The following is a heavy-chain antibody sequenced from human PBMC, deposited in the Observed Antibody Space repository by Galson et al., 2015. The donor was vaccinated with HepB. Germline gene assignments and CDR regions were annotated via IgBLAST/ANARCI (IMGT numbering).Heavy chain of an antibody. Sequence: SVKVSCKASGYTFTNYAIHWVRQTPGQRLEWMGWINAGNGNTKYSQKFQGRVTITRDTSASTAYMELSSLRSEDTAMYYCARPGGSVSYRLDYWGQGNLVTASP. CDR3: ARPGGSVSYRLDY. V-gene: IGHV1-3*01. CDR1: GYTFTNYA. D-gene: IGHD3-10*01. J-gene: IGHJ4*02. CDR2: INAGNGNT.